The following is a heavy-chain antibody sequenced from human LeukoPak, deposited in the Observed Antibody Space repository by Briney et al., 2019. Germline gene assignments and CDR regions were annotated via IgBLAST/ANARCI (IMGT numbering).Heavy chain of an antibody. CDR3: ARDLAEWSLHLGNWFAP. CDR2: IYTSAHT. J-gene: IGHJ5*02. CDR1: GGSIRSYY. Sequence: PSETLSLTCTVSGGSIRSYYWSWIRQPAGKGLEWIGRIYTSAHTNYNPSLKSRVTMSIDTSKNQFSLRLTSVTAADTAVYHCARDLAEWSLHLGNWFAPWGQGTLVIVSS. V-gene: IGHV4-4*07. D-gene: IGHD4-23*01.